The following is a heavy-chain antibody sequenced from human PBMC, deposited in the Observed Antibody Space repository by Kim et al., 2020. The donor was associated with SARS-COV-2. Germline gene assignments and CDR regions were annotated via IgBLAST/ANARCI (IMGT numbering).Heavy chain of an antibody. CDR1: GYTFTSYY. CDR2: INPSGGST. J-gene: IGHJ6*01. Sequence: ASVKVSCKASGYTFTSYYMHWVRQAPGQGLEWMGIINPSGGSTSYAQTFQGRVTMTRDTSTSTVYMELSSLRSEDTAVYYCARDGWDGYYYYYGMDVWGQGTTVTVSS. D-gene: IGHD1-26*01. V-gene: IGHV1-46*01. CDR3: ARDGWDGYYYYYGMDV.